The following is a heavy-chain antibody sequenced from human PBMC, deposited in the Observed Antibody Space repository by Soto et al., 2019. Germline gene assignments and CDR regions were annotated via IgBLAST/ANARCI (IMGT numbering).Heavy chain of an antibody. J-gene: IGHJ3*01. CDR1: GFTFSYYW. Sequence: EVQLVESGGGLVQPGESLRLSCAASGFTFSYYWMHWVRQAPGKGPVWVSRIHSDGSSTTYADSVKGRFSISRDNARNTVYLQMTSLRAEDTAVYYCASGDRGAFDLWGQGTVLTVSS. CDR2: IHSDGSST. D-gene: IGHD3-10*01. CDR3: ASGDRGAFDL. V-gene: IGHV3-74*01.